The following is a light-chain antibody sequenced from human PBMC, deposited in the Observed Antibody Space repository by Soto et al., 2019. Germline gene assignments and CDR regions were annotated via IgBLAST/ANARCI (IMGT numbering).Light chain of an antibody. CDR2: SDD. J-gene: IGLJ3*02. Sequence: QSVLTQSPSASGTPGQRVTISCSGRSYNFGSNTVSWYQHLPGAAPKLLIYSDDQRPSGVTDRFSGSKSGTSASLAISGLQSEDESDYYCESWDDSLNGWVFGGGTKLTVL. CDR3: ESWDDSLNGWV. V-gene: IGLV1-44*01. CDR1: SYNFGSNT.